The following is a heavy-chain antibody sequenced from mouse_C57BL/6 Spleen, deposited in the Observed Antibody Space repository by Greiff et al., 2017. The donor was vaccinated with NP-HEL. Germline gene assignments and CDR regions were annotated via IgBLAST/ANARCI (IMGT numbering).Heavy chain of an antibody. Sequence: QVQLQQPGAELVKPGASVKLSCKASGYTFTSYWMHWVKQRPGQGLEWIGMIHPNSGSTNYNEKFKSKATLTVDKSSSTAYMQLSSLTSEDSAVYYCARSFGYGSSLYFDYWGKGTTLTVSS. CDR2: IHPNSGST. V-gene: IGHV1-64*01. CDR3: ARSFGYGSSLYFDY. J-gene: IGHJ2*01. D-gene: IGHD1-1*01. CDR1: GYTFTSYW.